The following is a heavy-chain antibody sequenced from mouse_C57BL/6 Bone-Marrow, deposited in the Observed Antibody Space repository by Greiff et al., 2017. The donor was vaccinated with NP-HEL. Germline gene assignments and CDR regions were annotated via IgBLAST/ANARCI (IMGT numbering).Heavy chain of an antibody. CDR2: ISSGSRTI. CDR1: GFTFSDYG. CDR3: ARQGGIYYDYWFAY. D-gene: IGHD2-4*01. J-gene: IGHJ3*01. Sequence: EVMLVESGGGLVKPGGSLKLSCAASGFTFSDYGMHWVRQAPEKGLEWVAYISSGSRTIYYADTVKGRFTISRDNAKNTLFLQMTSLRSEDTAMYYCARQGGIYYDYWFAYWGQGTLVTVSA. V-gene: IGHV5-17*01.